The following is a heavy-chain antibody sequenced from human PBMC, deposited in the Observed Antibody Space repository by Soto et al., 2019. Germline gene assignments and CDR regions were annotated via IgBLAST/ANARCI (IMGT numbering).Heavy chain of an antibody. Sequence: PSETLSLTCTVSGGSISSYYWSWIRQPPGKGLEWIGYIYYSGSTNYNPSLKSRVTISVDTSKNQFSLKLSSVTAADAAVYYCASTSSRILFEYYMDVWGKGTTVTVSS. CDR3: ASTSSRILFEYYMDV. D-gene: IGHD2-15*01. J-gene: IGHJ6*03. CDR2: IYYSGST. V-gene: IGHV4-59*08. CDR1: GGSISSYY.